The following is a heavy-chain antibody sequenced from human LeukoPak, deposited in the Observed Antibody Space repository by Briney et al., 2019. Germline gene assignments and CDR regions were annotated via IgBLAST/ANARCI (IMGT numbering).Heavy chain of an antibody. CDR3: ARGLDWGAFDA. J-gene: IGHJ5*02. D-gene: IGHD3-9*01. Sequence: GGSLRLSCAASGFTFSSYSMNRVRQAPGKGLEWVSGITPSGSISYYADSVKGRFTISRDNSKNTVSLHMNSLRAEDTALYYCARGLDWGAFDAWGQGTLVTVSS. CDR1: GFTFSSYS. V-gene: IGHV3-23*01. CDR2: ITPSGSIS.